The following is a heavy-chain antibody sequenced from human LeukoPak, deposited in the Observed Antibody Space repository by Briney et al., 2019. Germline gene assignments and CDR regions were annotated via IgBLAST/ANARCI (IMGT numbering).Heavy chain of an antibody. Sequence: KASETLSLTCTVSGGSINDYYWSWIRQSPGKGLEWIGYIYYSGSTNYNPSLKNRVTISADTSKNQFSLKLSSVTAADTAVYYCARTDLTEDSEYWGLGTLVTVSS. J-gene: IGHJ4*02. V-gene: IGHV4-59*01. CDR3: ARTDLTEDSEY. CDR1: GGSINDYY. D-gene: IGHD1-14*01. CDR2: IYYSGST.